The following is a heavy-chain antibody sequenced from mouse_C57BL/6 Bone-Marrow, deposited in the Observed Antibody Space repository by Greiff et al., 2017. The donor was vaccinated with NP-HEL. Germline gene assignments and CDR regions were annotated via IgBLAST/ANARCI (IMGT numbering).Heavy chain of an antibody. CDR1: RFNIKDYY. D-gene: IGHD1-1*01. Sequence: EVKLMESGAELVKPGASVKLSCTASRFNIKDYYMHWVKQRTEQGLEWIGRIDPEDGETKYAPKFQGKATITADTSSNTAYLQLSSLTSEDTAVDYCARMTTVVFDYWGQGTTLTVSS. CDR3: ARMTTVVFDY. CDR2: IDPEDGET. J-gene: IGHJ2*01. V-gene: IGHV14-2*01.